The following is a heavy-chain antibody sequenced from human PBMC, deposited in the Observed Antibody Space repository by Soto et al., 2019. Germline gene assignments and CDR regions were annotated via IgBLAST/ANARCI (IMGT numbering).Heavy chain of an antibody. D-gene: IGHD5-12*01. CDR1: GFTFSNYA. CDR2: ISGSGGST. V-gene: IGHV3-23*01. J-gene: IGHJ6*02. Sequence: GGSLRLSCAASGFTFSNYAISWVRQAPGKGLEWVSSISGSGGSTYYADSVKGRFTISRDNSKNTLYLQMDSLRPEDSAVYYCAKKIMGYASHSDAMDVWGQGTTVTVSS. CDR3: AKKIMGYASHSDAMDV.